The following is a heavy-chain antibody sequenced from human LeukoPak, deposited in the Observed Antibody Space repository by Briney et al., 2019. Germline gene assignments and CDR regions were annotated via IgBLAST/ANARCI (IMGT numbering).Heavy chain of an antibody. J-gene: IGHJ3*02. D-gene: IGHD3-3*01. CDR2: IFHTGNT. Sequence: PGGSLRLSCAASGLIVSSNYMSWVRQAAGKGLEWIGEIFHTGNTNYHPSLESRISMSLDKSKNQFSLNLSSVTAADTAVYYCARDLGPARYAFDIWGQGTMVTVSS. CDR3: ARDLGPARYAFDI. CDR1: GLIVSSNY. V-gene: IGHV4-4*02.